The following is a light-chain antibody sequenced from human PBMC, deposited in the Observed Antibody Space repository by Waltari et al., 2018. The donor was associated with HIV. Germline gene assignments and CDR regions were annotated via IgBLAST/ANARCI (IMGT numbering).Light chain of an antibody. Sequence: QSALTQPASVSGSPGQSITISCTGTSSDVGGHNYVSWYQQHPGKAPKLMIYEVSNRPSGVSNRFSGSKSGNTASLTISGLQAEDEADYYCSSYTSSSTLGGVFGGGTKLTVL. CDR2: EVS. V-gene: IGLV2-14*01. CDR3: SSYTSSSTLGGV. CDR1: SSDVGGHNY. J-gene: IGLJ2*01.